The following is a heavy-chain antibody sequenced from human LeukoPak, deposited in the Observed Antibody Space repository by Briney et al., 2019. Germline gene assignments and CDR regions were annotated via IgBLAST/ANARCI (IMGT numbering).Heavy chain of an antibody. J-gene: IGHJ4*02. CDR1: GGSISSGGYS. D-gene: IGHD3-9*01. CDR2: IYYSGST. CDR3: ARADDILTGYSGYFDY. Sequence: PSQTLSLTCAVSGGSISSGGYSWSWIRQPPGKGLEWIGYIYYSGSTYYNPSLKSRVTISVDTSKNQFSLKLSSVTAADTAVYYCARADDILTGYSGYFDYWGQGTLVTVSS. V-gene: IGHV4-30-4*07.